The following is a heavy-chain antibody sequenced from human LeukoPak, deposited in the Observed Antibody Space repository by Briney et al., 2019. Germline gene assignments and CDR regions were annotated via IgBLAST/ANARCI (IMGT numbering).Heavy chain of an antibody. Sequence: SGPALVKPTQTLTLTCTFSGFSLSISGMCVSWIRQPPGKALEWLARIDWDDDKYYSTSLKTRLTISKDTSKNQVVLTMTNMDPVDTATYYCARIRVQQLASVDAFDIWGQGTMVTVSS. J-gene: IGHJ3*02. CDR3: ARIRVQQLASVDAFDI. CDR2: IDWDDDK. CDR1: GFSLSISGMC. D-gene: IGHD6-13*01. V-gene: IGHV2-70*11.